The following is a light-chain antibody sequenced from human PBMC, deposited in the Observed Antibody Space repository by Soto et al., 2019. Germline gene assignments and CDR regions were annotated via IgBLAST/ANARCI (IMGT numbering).Light chain of an antibody. V-gene: IGLV2-11*01. CDR1: SSDVGGYNY. CDR3: CSYAGSYIWV. J-gene: IGLJ3*02. Sequence: QSALTQPRSVSGSPGQSVTISCTGTSSDVGGYNYVSWYQQHPGKAPKLLIYDVSKRPSGVPDRFSGSKSGNTASLTISGLRAEDESDYYCCSYAGSYIWVFGGGTKVTVL. CDR2: DVS.